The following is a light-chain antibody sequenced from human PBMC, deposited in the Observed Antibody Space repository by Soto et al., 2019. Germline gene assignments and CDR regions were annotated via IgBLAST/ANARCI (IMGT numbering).Light chain of an antibody. Sequence: EIVLTQSPGTLSLSPGERATLSCRASQSVAGSYLAWYQQKPGQAPRLLIYGASSRATGIPDSFSGSGSGTDFTFTISRLEPEDFALYYCQQYCSSPRTFGQGTKMEIK. CDR2: GAS. CDR3: QQYCSSPRT. J-gene: IGKJ1*01. V-gene: IGKV3-20*01. CDR1: QSVAGSY.